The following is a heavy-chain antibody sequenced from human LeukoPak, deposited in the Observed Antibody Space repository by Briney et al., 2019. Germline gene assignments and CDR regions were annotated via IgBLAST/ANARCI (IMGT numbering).Heavy chain of an antibody. CDR2: ISYDGSNK. D-gene: IGHD6-19*01. V-gene: IGHV3-30*18. J-gene: IGHJ6*02. Sequence: GGSLRLSCAASGFTFSSYGMHWVRQAPGKGLEWVAVISYDGSNKYYADSVTGRFTITRDNSKNTLYLQMNSLRDEDTAAYYCAKDLRYISGWSNTYFYYGMDVWGQGTTVTVSS. CDR3: AKDLRYISGWSNTYFYYGMDV. CDR1: GFTFSSYG.